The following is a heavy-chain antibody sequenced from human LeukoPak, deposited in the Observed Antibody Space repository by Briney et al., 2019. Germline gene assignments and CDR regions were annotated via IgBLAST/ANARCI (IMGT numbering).Heavy chain of an antibody. CDR1: GYTLTELS. Sequence: ASVKVSCKVSGYTLTELSMHWVRQAPGQGLEWMGWISAYNGNTKYAQKLQGRVTMTTDISTSTAYMELRSLRSDDTAVYYCARDARDVLLWFGEFSPWGQGTLVTVSS. V-gene: IGHV1-18*01. CDR2: ISAYNGNT. J-gene: IGHJ5*02. D-gene: IGHD3-10*01. CDR3: ARDARDVLLWFGEFSP.